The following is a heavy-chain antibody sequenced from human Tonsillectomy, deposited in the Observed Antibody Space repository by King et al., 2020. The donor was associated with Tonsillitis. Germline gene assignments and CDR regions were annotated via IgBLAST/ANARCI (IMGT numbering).Heavy chain of an antibody. CDR1: GFSVSDAW. J-gene: IGHJ4*02. V-gene: IGHV3-15*01. CDR2: IKTKSDGETT. Sequence: VQLVESGGGVVKPGGSLRLSCAGSGFSVSDAWMSWVRQAPGKGLEWVGRIKTKSDGETTDYSAPVKGRFTISRDDSSNTVHLQMHSLKTEDTAVYYCSSADQDYNSGWLDLYFFESWGQGTLVTVSS. CDR3: SSADQDYNSGWLDLYFFES. D-gene: IGHD6-19*01.